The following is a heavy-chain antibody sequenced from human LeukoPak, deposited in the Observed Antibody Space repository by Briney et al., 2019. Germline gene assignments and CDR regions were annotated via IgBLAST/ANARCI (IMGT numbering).Heavy chain of an antibody. Sequence: ASVKVSCKASGYTFTGYYMHWVRQAPGQGLEWMGWINPNSGGTNCAQKFQGRVTMTRDTSISTAYMELSRLRSDDTAVYYCARPTRKYSSGLDYWGQGTLVTVSS. V-gene: IGHV1-2*02. D-gene: IGHD6-19*01. CDR2: INPNSGGT. CDR1: GYTFTGYY. J-gene: IGHJ4*02. CDR3: ARPTRKYSSGLDY.